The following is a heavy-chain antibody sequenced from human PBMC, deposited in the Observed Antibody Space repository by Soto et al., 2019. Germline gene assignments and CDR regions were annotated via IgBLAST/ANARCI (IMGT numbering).Heavy chain of an antibody. D-gene: IGHD6-13*01. Sequence: QVQLLESGGGLVKPGGSLRLSCAASEFTVSAYYMAWPRQAPGKGLDWISYISGDSRYTNYADSVKGRFTISRDNAKNSLYLQMNSLRVEDTAVYFCATGQQVRMADIWGQGTMVIVSS. J-gene: IGHJ3*02. CDR3: ATGQQVRMADI. V-gene: IGHV3-11*03. CDR1: EFTVSAYY. CDR2: ISGDSRYT.